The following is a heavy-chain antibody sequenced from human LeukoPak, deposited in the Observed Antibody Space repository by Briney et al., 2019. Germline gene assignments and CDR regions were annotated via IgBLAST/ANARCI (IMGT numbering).Heavy chain of an antibody. Sequence: SETLSLTCNVSGGSISSGSYYWGWIRQPPGKGLEWIGSIYYSGSTYYNPSLKSRVTISVDTSKNQFSLKLSSVTAADTAVYYCARLLYGSGSYSNIFDSWGQGTLVTVSS. V-gene: IGHV4-39*01. CDR3: ARLLYGSGSYSNIFDS. D-gene: IGHD3-10*01. CDR2: IYYSGST. J-gene: IGHJ4*02. CDR1: GGSISSGSYY.